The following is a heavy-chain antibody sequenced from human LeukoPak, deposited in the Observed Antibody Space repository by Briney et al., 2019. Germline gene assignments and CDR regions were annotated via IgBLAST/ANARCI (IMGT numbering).Heavy chain of an antibody. CDR2: IYTSGST. J-gene: IGHJ5*02. V-gene: IGHV4-4*07. Sequence: SETLSLTCTVSGGSISSYYWSWIRQPAGKGLEWIGRIYTSGSTNYNPSLKSRVTMSVDTSKNQFSLKLSSVTAADTAVYYCARDRTGTTKIPFDPWGQGTLVTVSS. CDR3: ARDRTGTTKIPFDP. CDR1: GGSISSYY. D-gene: IGHD1-7*01.